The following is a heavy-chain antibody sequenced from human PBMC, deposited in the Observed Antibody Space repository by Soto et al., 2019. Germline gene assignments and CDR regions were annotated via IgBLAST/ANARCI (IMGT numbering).Heavy chain of an antibody. V-gene: IGHV4-30-4*01. J-gene: IGHJ4*02. CDR1: GGSISSGDYY. CDR2: IYYSGST. Sequence: QVQLQESGPGLVKPSQTLSLTCTVSGGSISSGDYYWSWIRQPPGKGLEWIGYIYYSGSTYYNPSLKSRVTISVDTSKNQFSLKLSSVTAADTAVYYCARDPSPTTVTTYMLGYWGQGTLVTVSS. D-gene: IGHD4-4*01. CDR3: ARDPSPTTVTTYMLGY.